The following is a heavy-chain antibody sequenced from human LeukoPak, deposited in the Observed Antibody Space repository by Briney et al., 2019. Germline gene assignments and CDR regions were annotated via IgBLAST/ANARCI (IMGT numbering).Heavy chain of an antibody. J-gene: IGHJ5*02. CDR1: GGSISSYY. CDR3: ARGGNTIFGVVNNWFDP. V-gene: IGHV4-59*01. CDR2: IYYSGST. Sequence: SETLSLTCTVSGGSISSYYWSWLRQPPGKGLEWIGYIYYSGSTNYNPSLKSRVTISVDTSKNQFSLKLSSVTAADTAVYYCARGGNTIFGVVNNWFDPWGQGTLVTVSS. D-gene: IGHD3-3*01.